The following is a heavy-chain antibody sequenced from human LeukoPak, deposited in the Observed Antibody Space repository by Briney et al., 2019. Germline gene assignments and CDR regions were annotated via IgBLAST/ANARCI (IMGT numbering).Heavy chain of an antibody. CDR2: IYHSGST. CDR3: ARGVTALYYFDY. D-gene: IGHD3-16*01. Sequence: SETLSLTCTVSGGSISSYYWSWIRQPPGKGLEWIGYIYHSGSTYYNPSLKSRVTISVDRSKNQFSLKLSSVTAADTAVYYCARGVTALYYFDYWGQGTLVTVSS. CDR1: GGSISSYY. J-gene: IGHJ4*02. V-gene: IGHV4-59*12.